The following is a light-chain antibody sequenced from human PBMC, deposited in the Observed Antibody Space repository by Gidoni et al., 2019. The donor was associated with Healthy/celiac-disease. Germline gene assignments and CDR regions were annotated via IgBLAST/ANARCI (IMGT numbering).Light chain of an antibody. CDR3: QQSYSTPMYT. Sequence: DIQMTQSPSSLSASVGDRVTITCRASQSISSYLNWYQQKPGKAPKLLIYAASSLQSGVPSRFSGSGSGTDFTLTISSLQPEDFATYYCQQSYSTPMYTFXHXTKLEI. V-gene: IGKV1-39*01. CDR2: AAS. CDR1: QSISSY. J-gene: IGKJ2*01.